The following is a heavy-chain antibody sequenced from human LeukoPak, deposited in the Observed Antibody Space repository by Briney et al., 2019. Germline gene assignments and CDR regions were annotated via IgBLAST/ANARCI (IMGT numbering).Heavy chain of an antibody. CDR3: ATNSGDYYWYFDL. CDR2: VHYSGST. J-gene: IGHJ2*01. V-gene: IGHV4-59*01. CDR1: GRSISTYY. D-gene: IGHD1-26*01. Sequence: SEALSLTCTVSGRSISTYYWSWIRQPPGKGLEWIGYVHYSGSTRYSPSLKSRVTISVDTSKNQFSLKLTSVTAADTAVYYCATNSGDYYWYFDLWGRGTLVTVSS.